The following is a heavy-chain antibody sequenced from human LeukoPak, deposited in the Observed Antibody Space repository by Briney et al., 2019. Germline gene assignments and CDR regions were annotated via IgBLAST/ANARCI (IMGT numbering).Heavy chain of an antibody. CDR1: GFTVSINY. D-gene: IGHD3-22*01. CDR3: ARLAGGSSGPLDY. J-gene: IGHJ4*02. V-gene: IGHV3-66*01. Sequence: PGGSLRLSCAASGFTVSINYMSWVRQAPGKGLAGVSVINSDGGAYYADSVKGRFTISRDNSNNTLYLQINSLRAEDTAVYYCARLAGGSSGPLDYWGQGTLVTVSS. CDR2: INSDGGA.